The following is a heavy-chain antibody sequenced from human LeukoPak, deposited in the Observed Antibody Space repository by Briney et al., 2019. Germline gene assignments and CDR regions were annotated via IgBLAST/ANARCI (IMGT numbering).Heavy chain of an antibody. Sequence: SETLSLTCAVYGGSFSGYYWSWIRQPPGKGLEWIGEINHSGSTNYNPSLKSRVTISVDTSKNQFSLKLSSVTAADTAVYYCARVGYNWNDVEFDYWGQGTLVTVSS. CDR1: GGSFSGYY. J-gene: IGHJ4*02. CDR2: INHSGST. V-gene: IGHV4-34*01. CDR3: ARVGYNWNDVEFDY. D-gene: IGHD1-20*01.